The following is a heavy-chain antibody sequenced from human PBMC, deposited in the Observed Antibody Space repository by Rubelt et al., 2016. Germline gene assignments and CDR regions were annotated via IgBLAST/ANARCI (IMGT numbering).Heavy chain of an antibody. CDR1: GGSIDGYY. V-gene: IGHV4-59*01. D-gene: IGHD5-24*01. CDR2: TYYSGST. J-gene: IGHJ4*02. Sequence: QVQLQESGPGLVKPSETLSLTCTVSGGSIDGYYWSWIRQPPGKGLEYIAYTYYSGSTNYNPSLKSRVTISVDTSKNQFSLKLSSVTAADTAVYYCARGQGRDGYIHWGQGTLVTVSS. CDR3: ARGQGRDGYIH.